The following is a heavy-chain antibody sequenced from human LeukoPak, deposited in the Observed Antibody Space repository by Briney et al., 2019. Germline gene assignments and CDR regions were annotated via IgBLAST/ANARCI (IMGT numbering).Heavy chain of an antibody. CDR1: GGTFSSYA. CDR2: IIPIFGTA. V-gene: IGHV1-69*05. Sequence: ASVKVSCKASGGTFSSYAISWVRQAPGQGLEWMGGIIPIFGTANYAQKFQGRVTITTDESTSTAYMELSSLRSEDTAVYYCARPSGSIQGSFDYWGQGNLVTVSS. CDR3: ARPSGSIQGSFDY. D-gene: IGHD5-18*01. J-gene: IGHJ4*02.